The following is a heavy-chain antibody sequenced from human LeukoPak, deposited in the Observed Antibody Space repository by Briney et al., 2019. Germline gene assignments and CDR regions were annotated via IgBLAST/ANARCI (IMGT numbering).Heavy chain of an antibody. V-gene: IGHV3-33*01. D-gene: IGHD3-22*01. CDR2: IWFDGSNQ. Sequence: GGSLRLSCAASGFIFSNYGMHWVRQAPGKGLEWVAVIWFDGSNQYHADAVKGRFTISRDNSKNTLYLQMSSLRAEDTALYYCARDDFAGDSSGYIDYWGQGTLVTVSS. J-gene: IGHJ4*02. CDR1: GFIFSNYG. CDR3: ARDDFAGDSSGYIDY.